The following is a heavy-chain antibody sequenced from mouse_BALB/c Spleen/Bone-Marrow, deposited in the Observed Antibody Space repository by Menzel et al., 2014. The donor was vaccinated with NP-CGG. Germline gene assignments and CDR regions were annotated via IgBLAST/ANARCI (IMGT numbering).Heavy chain of an antibody. D-gene: IGHD2-14*01. V-gene: IGHV1S135*01. J-gene: IGHJ2*01. CDR1: GYAFXNYN. CDR3: SRGVLAYFDY. Sequence: EVKLQESGPELVKPGASVKVSCKASGYAFXNYNMNWVKQSHGKSLEWIGYIYPYSGGTNYNQKFRGKATLTVDKSSSTASMHLNSLTAEDPAVYYCSRGVLAYFDYWGQGTTLTVSS. CDR2: IYPYSGGT.